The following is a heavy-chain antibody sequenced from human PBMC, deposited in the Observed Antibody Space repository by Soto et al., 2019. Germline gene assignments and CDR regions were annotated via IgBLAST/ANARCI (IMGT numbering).Heavy chain of an antibody. Sequence: GSLRLSCAASGFTFSSYAMSWVRQAPGKGLEWVSAISGSGGSTYYADSVKGRFTISRDNSKNTLYLQMNSLRAEDTAVYYCARDRVESGYPEYFQHWGQGTLVTGSS. CDR2: ISGSGGST. CDR3: ARDRVESGYPEYFQH. J-gene: IGHJ1*01. CDR1: GFTFSSYA. V-gene: IGHV3-23*01. D-gene: IGHD3-22*01.